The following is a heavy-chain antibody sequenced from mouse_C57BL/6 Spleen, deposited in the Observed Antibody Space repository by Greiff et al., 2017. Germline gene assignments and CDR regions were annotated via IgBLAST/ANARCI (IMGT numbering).Heavy chain of an antibody. Sequence: VQLQQSGPGLVKPSQSLSLTCSVTGYSITSGYYWNWIRQFPGNKLEWMGYISYDGSNNYNPSLKNRISITRDTSKNQFFLKLNSVTTEDTATYYCARDGITTVVAPAYWGQGTLVTVSA. D-gene: IGHD1-1*01. CDR1: GYSITSGYY. J-gene: IGHJ3*01. V-gene: IGHV3-6*01. CDR3: ARDGITTVVAPAY. CDR2: ISYDGSN.